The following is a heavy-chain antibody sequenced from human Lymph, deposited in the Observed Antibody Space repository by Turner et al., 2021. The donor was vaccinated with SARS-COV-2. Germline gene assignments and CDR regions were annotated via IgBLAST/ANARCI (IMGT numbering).Heavy chain of an antibody. V-gene: IGHV3-33*08. CDR3: ARAWCLGAAGNDYYYGMDV. Sequence: QVQLVELGVGVVTPGKTLTLTWAASGVTFSGYCMHWVRQAPGKGLEWVAVIWYDGSNKNHADSVKGQFPISRDNAKNTVYLQMNSLRAKVTAVNDWARAWCLGAAGNDYYYGMDVWGQGTTVTVSS. CDR2: IWYDGSNK. D-gene: IGHD6-13*01. J-gene: IGHJ6*02. CDR1: GVTFSGYC.